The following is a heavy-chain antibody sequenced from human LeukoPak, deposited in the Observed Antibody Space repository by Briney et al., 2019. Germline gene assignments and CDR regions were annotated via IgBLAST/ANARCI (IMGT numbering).Heavy chain of an antibody. CDR2: ISAYNGNT. CDR1: GYTFTSYG. D-gene: IGHD3-10*01. Sequence: GASVKVSCKASGYTFTSYGISWVRQAPGQGLEWMGWISAYNGNTNYAQKLQGRVTMTTDTSTSTAYMELRSLRSDDTAVYYCARAPHFGELSRYYFDYWGQGTLVTVSS. V-gene: IGHV1-18*01. CDR3: ARAPHFGELSRYYFDY. J-gene: IGHJ4*02.